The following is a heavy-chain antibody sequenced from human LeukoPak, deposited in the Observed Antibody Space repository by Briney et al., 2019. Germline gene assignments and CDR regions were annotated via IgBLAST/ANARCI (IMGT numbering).Heavy chain of an antibody. CDR3: ARERFPHYDIGREYGMDV. J-gene: IGHJ6*02. D-gene: IGHD3-9*01. CDR2: INPNSGGT. Sequence: ASVKVSCTASGYTFTGYYMHWVRQAPGQGLEWMGWINPNSGGTNYAQKFQGWVTMTRDTSISTAYMELSRLRSDDTAVYYCARERFPHYDIGREYGMDVWGQGTTGTVSS. V-gene: IGHV1-2*04. CDR1: GYTFTGYY.